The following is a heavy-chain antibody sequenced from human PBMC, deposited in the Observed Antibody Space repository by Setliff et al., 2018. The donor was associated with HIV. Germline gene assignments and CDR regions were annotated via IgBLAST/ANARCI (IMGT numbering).Heavy chain of an antibody. V-gene: IGHV1-46*01. D-gene: IGHD2-2*01. CDR1: GYTFTSYY. CDR2: INPSGGST. Sequence: GASVKVSCKASGYTFTSYYMHWVRQAPGQGLEWMGIINPSGGSTSYAQKFQGRVTMTRHTSTITVYMELSSLRSDDTAVYYCARDHCSSSGCYEYSYYGMDVWGQGTTVTVSS. CDR3: ARDHCSSSGCYEYSYYGMDV. J-gene: IGHJ6*02.